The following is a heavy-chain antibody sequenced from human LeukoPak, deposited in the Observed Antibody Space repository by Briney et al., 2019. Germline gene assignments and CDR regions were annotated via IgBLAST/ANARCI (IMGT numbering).Heavy chain of an antibody. CDR1: GDSMNEYY. Sequence: SETLSLTCTVSGDSMNEYYWSWVRQPPGKGLELIGYVFYTGRTNYRPSLKNRVTISLDTSKNQFSLRLSSVTAADTAVYYCARYGYYAYDYWGQGNLVTVSS. J-gene: IGHJ4*02. V-gene: IGHV4-59*01. D-gene: IGHD3-3*01. CDR2: VFYTGRT. CDR3: ARYGYYAYDY.